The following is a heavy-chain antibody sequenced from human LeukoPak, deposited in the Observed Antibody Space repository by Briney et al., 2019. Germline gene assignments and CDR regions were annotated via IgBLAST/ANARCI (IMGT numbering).Heavy chain of an antibody. CDR1: GGSISSYY. CDR2: IYYSGST. CDR3: ARALGYDSSGYYPNWFDP. D-gene: IGHD3-22*01. V-gene: IGHV4-59*01. Sequence: PSETLSLTCTVSGGSISSYYWSWIRQPPGKGLEWIGYIYYSGSTNYNPSLKSRVTISVDTSKNQFSLKLSSVTAADTAVYYCARALGYDSSGYYPNWFDPWGQGTLVTVSS. J-gene: IGHJ5*02.